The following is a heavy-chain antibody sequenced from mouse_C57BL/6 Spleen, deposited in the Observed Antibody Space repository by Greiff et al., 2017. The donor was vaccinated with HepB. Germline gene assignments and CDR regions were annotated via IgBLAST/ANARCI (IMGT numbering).Heavy chain of an antibody. Sequence: EVQLQQSGPVLVKPGASVKMSCKASGYTFTDYYMNWVKQSHGKSLEWIGVINPYNGGTSYNQKFKGKATLTVDKSSSTAYMELNSLTSEDSAVYYCARKRGYGSSYDAMDYWGQGTSVTVSS. CDR2: INPYNGGT. CDR1: GYTFTDYY. CDR3: ARKRGYGSSYDAMDY. J-gene: IGHJ4*01. V-gene: IGHV1-19*01. D-gene: IGHD1-1*01.